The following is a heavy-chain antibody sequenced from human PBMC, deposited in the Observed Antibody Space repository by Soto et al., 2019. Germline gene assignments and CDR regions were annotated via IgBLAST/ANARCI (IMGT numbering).Heavy chain of an antibody. D-gene: IGHD3-16*01. CDR3: VKDIHFLGIWYFDL. CDR1: GFTFSSFG. Sequence: EQLADSGGGVVQSGRSLRLSCEASGFTFSSFGMHWVRQAPGKGLEWVAVISYDGSDTYFADSVKGRFTISRDNSKNTVYLQMNSLRVEDTAVYYCVKDIHFLGIWYFDLWGRGSLVSVSS. CDR2: ISYDGSDT. V-gene: IGHV3-30*18. J-gene: IGHJ2*01.